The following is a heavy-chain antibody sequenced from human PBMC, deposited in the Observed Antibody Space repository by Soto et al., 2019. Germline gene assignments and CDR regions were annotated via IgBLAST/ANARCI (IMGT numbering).Heavy chain of an antibody. CDR3: TTDPSRVNANFDY. Sequence: GGSLRLSCAAPGFTFSNAWMSWVRQAPGKGLEWVGRIKSKTDGGTTDYAAPVKGRFTISRDDSKNTLYLQMNSLKTEDTAVYYCTTDPSRVNANFDYWGQGTLVTVSS. D-gene: IGHD6-6*01. V-gene: IGHV3-15*01. CDR2: IKSKTDGGTT. CDR1: GFTFSNAW. J-gene: IGHJ4*02.